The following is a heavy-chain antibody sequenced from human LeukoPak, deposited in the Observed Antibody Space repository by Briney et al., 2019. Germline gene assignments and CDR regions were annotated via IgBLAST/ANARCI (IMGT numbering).Heavy chain of an antibody. CDR3: ARTAEQRDFWSGNTNRYNWFDP. V-gene: IGHV1-18*01. D-gene: IGHD3-3*01. CDR2: ISAYNGNT. CDR1: GYTFTSYG. J-gene: IGHJ5*02. Sequence: ASVKVSCKASGYTFTSYGISWVRQAPGQGLEWMGWISAYNGNTNYAQKLQGRVTMTTDTSTSTAYMELRSLRSDDTAVYYCARTAEQRDFWSGNTNRYNWFDPWGRGTLVTVSS.